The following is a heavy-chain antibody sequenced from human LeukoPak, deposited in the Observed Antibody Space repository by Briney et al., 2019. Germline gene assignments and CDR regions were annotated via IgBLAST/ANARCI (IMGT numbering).Heavy chain of an antibody. CDR1: GGSISSSSYY. Sequence: SETLSLTCTVSGGSISSSSYYWGWIRQPPGKGLEWIGSMYYSGSTYYNPSLKSRVIISIDTSKNQFSLKLSSVTAADTAVYYCASYSSSYAAFDIWGQGTMVTVSS. CDR2: MYYSGST. D-gene: IGHD6-6*01. V-gene: IGHV4-39*07. J-gene: IGHJ3*02. CDR3: ASYSSSYAAFDI.